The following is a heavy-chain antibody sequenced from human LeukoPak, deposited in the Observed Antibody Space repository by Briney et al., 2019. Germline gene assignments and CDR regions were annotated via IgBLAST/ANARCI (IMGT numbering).Heavy chain of an antibody. Sequence: SETLSLTCTVSGGSISSYYWSWIRQPPGKGLEWIGYIYYSGSTNYNPSLKSRVSISVDTSKNQFSLKLSSVTAADTAVYYCARSEGSYFDYWGQGTLFTVSS. CDR1: GGSISSYY. CDR3: ARSEGSYFDY. CDR2: IYYSGST. J-gene: IGHJ4*02. V-gene: IGHV4-59*08. D-gene: IGHD2-15*01.